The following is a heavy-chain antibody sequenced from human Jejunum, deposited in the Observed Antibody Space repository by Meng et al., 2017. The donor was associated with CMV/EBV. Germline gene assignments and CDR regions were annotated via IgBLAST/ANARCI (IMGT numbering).Heavy chain of an antibody. CDR1: GGSFSTHT. CDR3: ARGRRNEPLFDY. Sequence: QVQLVQSGAEVKKPGSSVKVACKTSGGSFSTHTFSWVRQAPGQGLEWMGGLIAVFDKTKAAPRFQDRVTFTADESTSTAYMELSSLTFDDTAVYFCARGRRNEPLFDYWGKGTLGTVSS. V-gene: IGHV1-69*13. D-gene: IGHD1-14*01. CDR2: LIAVFDKT. J-gene: IGHJ4*02.